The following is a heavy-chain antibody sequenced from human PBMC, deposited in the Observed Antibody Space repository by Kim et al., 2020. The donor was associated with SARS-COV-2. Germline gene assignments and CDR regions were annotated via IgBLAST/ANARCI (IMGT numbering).Heavy chain of an antibody. CDR3: ARGLPGLHKYGSGGGYSL. CDR2: INHSGST. V-gene: IGHV4-34*01. D-gene: IGHD3-10*01. CDR1: GGSFSGYY. Sequence: SETLSLTCAVYGGSFSGYYWSWIRQPPGKGLEWVGEINHSGSTNYNPSLKSRVTISVDTSKNQFSLKLSSVTAADTAVYYCARGLPGLHKYGSGGGYSLWGQGTLVTVSS. J-gene: IGHJ4*02.